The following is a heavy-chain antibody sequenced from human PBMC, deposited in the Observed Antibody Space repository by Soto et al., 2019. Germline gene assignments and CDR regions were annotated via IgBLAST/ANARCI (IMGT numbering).Heavy chain of an antibody. CDR2: ISTRSTYT. CDR1: VFTFSDYY. J-gene: IGHJ6*02. CDR3: ARDLAWKRGKVGRYYYGMDV. D-gene: IGHD1-1*01. Sequence: KTWWSLRLSCSASVFTFSDYYMSWVRQTPGKGLEWVSYISTRSTYTNYADSVKGRFTISRDNTKNSLYLQMDSLRVEDTAVYYCARDLAWKRGKVGRYYYGMDVWGQGTTVTVSS. V-gene: IGHV3-11*06.